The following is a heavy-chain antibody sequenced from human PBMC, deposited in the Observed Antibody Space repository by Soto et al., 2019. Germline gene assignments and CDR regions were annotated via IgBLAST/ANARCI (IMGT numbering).Heavy chain of an antibody. V-gene: IGHV4-34*01. CDR3: ATEGGGDYAS. CDR2: INHSGST. Sequence: QVQLQQWGAGLLKPSETLSLTCAVYGGSFSGYYWSWIRQPPGKGLEWIGEINHSGSTNYNPSLKSRVTISVDTSKNQFSLKLSSVTAADTAVYYCATEGGGDYASWGQGTLVTVSS. J-gene: IGHJ5*02. CDR1: GGSFSGYY. D-gene: IGHD4-17*01.